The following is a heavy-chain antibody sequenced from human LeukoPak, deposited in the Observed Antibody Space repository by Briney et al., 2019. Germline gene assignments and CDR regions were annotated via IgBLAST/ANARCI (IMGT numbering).Heavy chain of an antibody. V-gene: IGHV1-18*01. CDR1: GYTFTSYG. J-gene: IGHJ4*02. Sequence: ASVKVSCKASGYTFTSYGISWVRQAPGQGLEWMGWISAYNGNTNYAQKFQGRVTMTTNTSISTAYMDLTRVTSGDTAVYYCARGTSWGHYWGQGTLLTVSS. CDR2: ISAYNGNT. D-gene: IGHD3-16*01. CDR3: ARGTSWGHY.